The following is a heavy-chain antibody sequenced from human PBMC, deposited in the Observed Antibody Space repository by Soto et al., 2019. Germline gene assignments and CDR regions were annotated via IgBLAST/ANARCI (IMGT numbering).Heavy chain of an antibody. V-gene: IGHV4-39*01. D-gene: IGHD5-12*01. CDR3: ARRGYSGYGLGWLDP. J-gene: IGHJ5*02. CDR1: GGSISSSSYY. CDR2: IYYSGST. Sequence: SETLSLTCTVSGGSISSSSYYWGWIRQPPGKGLEWIGSIYYSGSTYYNPSLKSRVTISVDTSKNQFSLKPSSVTAADTAVYYCARRGYSGYGLGWLDPWGQGTLVTVSS.